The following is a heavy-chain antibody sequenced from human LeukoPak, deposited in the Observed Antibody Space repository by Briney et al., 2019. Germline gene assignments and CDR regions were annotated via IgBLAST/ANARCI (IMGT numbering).Heavy chain of an antibody. J-gene: IGHJ4*02. D-gene: IGHD5-12*01. CDR1: GFTFSS. CDR2: ISSSSSYI. CDR3: AREKRGARRGYSGYDYYFDY. Sequence: GGSLRLSCAASGFTFSSMNWVRQAPGKGLKWVSSISSSSSYIYYADSVKGRFTISRDNAKNSLYLQMNSLRAEDTAVYYCAREKRGARRGYSGYDYYFDYWGQGTLVTVSS. V-gene: IGHV3-21*01.